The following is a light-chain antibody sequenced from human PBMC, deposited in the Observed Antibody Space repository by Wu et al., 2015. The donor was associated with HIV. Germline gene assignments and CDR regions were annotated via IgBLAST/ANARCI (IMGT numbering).Light chain of an antibody. J-gene: IGKJ2*03. CDR1: QSISTK. V-gene: IGKV3-15*01. Sequence: EIVMTQFPATLSVSPGERATLSCRASQSISTKLAWYQHQPGQAPRLLIYGASTRATGIPARFSGSGSGTEFTLTINSLQSEDFAVYYCQHYNDWVRSFGQGTKLEIK. CDR2: GAS. CDR3: QHYNDWVRS.